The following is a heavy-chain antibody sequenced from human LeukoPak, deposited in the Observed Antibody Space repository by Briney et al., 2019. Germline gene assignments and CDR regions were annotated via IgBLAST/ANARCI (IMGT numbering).Heavy chain of an antibody. J-gene: IGHJ3*02. CDR1: GVPYSGYY. Sequence: KPSETLSLTCAVYGVPYSGYYGSWLPQPPGKGLEWIGEINHSGSTNHNPSLKSRVHISVDTHKNQFSLTLSSVTAADTRVYYCARVYGYGLSALDIWGQGTMFTVSS. CDR2: INHSGST. V-gene: IGHV4-34*01. D-gene: IGHD5-18*01. CDR3: ARVYGYGLSALDI.